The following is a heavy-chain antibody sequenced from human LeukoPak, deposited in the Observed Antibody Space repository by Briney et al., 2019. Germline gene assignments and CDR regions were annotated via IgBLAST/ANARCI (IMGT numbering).Heavy chain of an antibody. CDR1: RGYFRGDF. J-gene: IGHJ3*01. V-gene: IGHV4-34*01. D-gene: IGHD2-8*02. Sequence: SETLSLTCDVYRGYFRGDFWSWVRQTPGKGLEWLGEMNDSGSTNYNPSLKSRVTISVAVSKNQYSLRLTSVTAADTAVYYCARKGFVESTGWRGAFDVWGQGTMVTVSS. CDR2: MNDSGST. CDR3: ARKGFVESTGWRGAFDV.